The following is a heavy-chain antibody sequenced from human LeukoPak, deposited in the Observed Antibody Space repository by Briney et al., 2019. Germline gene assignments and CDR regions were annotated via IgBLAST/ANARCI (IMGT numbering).Heavy chain of an antibody. Sequence: GGSLRLSCAASGFTVSSNYMSWVRQAPGKGLERVSVIYSGGSTYYADSVKGRFTISRDNSKNTLYLQMNSLRAEDTAVYYCARDNPRRPFDYWGQGTLVTVSS. CDR2: IYSGGST. D-gene: IGHD1-14*01. V-gene: IGHV3-53*01. J-gene: IGHJ4*02. CDR3: ARDNPRRPFDY. CDR1: GFTVSSNY.